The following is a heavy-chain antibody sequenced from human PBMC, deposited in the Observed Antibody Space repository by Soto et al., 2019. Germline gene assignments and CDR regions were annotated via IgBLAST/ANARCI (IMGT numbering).Heavy chain of an antibody. V-gene: IGHV3-23*01. Sequence: DVQLLESGGGLVPWGGSLRLSCVNSGFTFRTYGMTWVRQAPGKGLEWVSYGGSGGSRYYAESVKGRYTISRDNSKNTLSMEMNILRAENTATYYCVKFRGRCYPYSYMDVWGKGTTVTVSS. CDR3: VKFRGRCYPYSYMDV. CDR1: GFTFRTYG. D-gene: IGHD2-15*01. J-gene: IGHJ6*03. CDR2: YGGSGGSR.